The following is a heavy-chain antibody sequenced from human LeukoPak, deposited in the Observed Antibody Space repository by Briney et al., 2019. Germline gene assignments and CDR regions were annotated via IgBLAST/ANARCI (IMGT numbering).Heavy chain of an antibody. Sequence: GGSLRLSCAASGFTFSSYSMNWVRQASGKGLEWVGRIRSTANGYATAYAASVKGRFTISRDDSKNTAYLQMDSLKTEDTAVYYCAREEYYDILAFDPWGQGTLVTVSS. J-gene: IGHJ5*02. D-gene: IGHD3-9*01. V-gene: IGHV3-73*01. CDR1: GFTFSSYS. CDR3: AREEYYDILAFDP. CDR2: IRSTANGYAT.